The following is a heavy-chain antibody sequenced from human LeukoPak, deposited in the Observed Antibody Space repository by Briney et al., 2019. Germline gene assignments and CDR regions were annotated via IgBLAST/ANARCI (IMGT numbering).Heavy chain of an antibody. Sequence: ASVKVSCKASGGTFSSYAISWVRQAPGQGLEWMGGIIPLLGTANYAQKFQGRVTITADESTSTAYMELSSLRSEDTAVYYCARGSGTITMVRGVFYGMDVWGQGTTVTVSS. CDR3: ARGSGTITMVRGVFYGMDV. CDR1: GGTFSSYA. D-gene: IGHD3-10*01. CDR2: IIPLLGTA. J-gene: IGHJ6*02. V-gene: IGHV1-69*13.